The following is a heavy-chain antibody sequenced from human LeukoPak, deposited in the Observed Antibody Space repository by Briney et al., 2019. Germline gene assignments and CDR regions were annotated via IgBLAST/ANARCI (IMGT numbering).Heavy chain of an antibody. Sequence: GGSLRLSCAASGFTFSSYWMSWVRQAPGKGLEWVANIAQDGSEEKYVDSVKGRFTISRDNARRSLSLQMNNLRVEDTAVYYCARNRRQQLDDTFDVWGQGTMVTVSS. D-gene: IGHD6-13*01. CDR1: GFTFSSYW. J-gene: IGHJ3*01. V-gene: IGHV3-7*01. CDR3: ARNRRQQLDDTFDV. CDR2: IAQDGSEE.